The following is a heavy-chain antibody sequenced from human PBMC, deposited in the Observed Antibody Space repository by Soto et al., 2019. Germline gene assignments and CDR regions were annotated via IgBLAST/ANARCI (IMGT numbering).Heavy chain of an antibody. CDR3: ASSSLYGMHV. V-gene: IGHV4-30-4*01. CDR1: GGSISSGYYY. CDR2: IYYSGNT. J-gene: IGHJ6*02. Sequence: PSETLSLTCSVSGGSISSGYYYWSWIRQPPGKGLEWIGNIYYSGNTYYNPSLKSRLIISIDTSKKQFSLKVGSVTAADTAVYYCASSSLYGMHVSGPGTTVTVSS.